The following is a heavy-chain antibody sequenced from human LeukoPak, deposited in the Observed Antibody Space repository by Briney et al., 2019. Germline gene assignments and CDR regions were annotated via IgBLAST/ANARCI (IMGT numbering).Heavy chain of an antibody. J-gene: IGHJ6*02. CDR3: ARGGRPTTNVISSWYSYYYYYGMDV. CDR2: IIPILGIA. V-gene: IGHV1-69*04. D-gene: IGHD6-13*01. Sequence: SVKVSCKASGGTFSSYAIIWVRQAPGQGLEWMGRIIPILGIANYAQKFQGRVTITADKSTSTAYMELSSLRSEDTAVYYCARGGRPTTNVISSWYSYYYYYGMDVWGQGTTVTVSS. CDR1: GGTFSSYA.